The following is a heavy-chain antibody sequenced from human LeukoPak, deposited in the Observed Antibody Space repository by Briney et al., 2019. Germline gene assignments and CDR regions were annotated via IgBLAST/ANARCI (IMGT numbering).Heavy chain of an antibody. CDR1: GASFSSYY. V-gene: IGHV4-59*01. J-gene: IGHJ4*02. D-gene: IGHD3-3*01. Sequence: SETLSLTCTVSGASFSSYYWSWIRQPPGKRLEWIRYIYYSRSTDYNPSLKSRVTITVDKSKNLFSLKLSSVTAADTAVYYCARDTRNGYSDYWGQGTLVTVSS. CDR2: IYYSRST. CDR3: ARDTRNGYSDY.